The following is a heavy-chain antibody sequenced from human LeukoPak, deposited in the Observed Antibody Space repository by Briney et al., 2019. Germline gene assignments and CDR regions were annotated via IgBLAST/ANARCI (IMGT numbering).Heavy chain of an antibody. V-gene: IGHV4-39*07. CDR2: IYYSGST. CDR1: GGSISSSSYY. Sequence: SETLSLTCTVSGGSISSSSYYWGWIRQPPGKGLEWIGSIYYSGSTYYNPSLKSRVTISVDTSKNQFSLKLSSVTAADTAVYYCARGLHIVVVTAIYAFDIWGQGTMVTVSS. D-gene: IGHD2-21*02. CDR3: ARGLHIVVVTAIYAFDI. J-gene: IGHJ3*02.